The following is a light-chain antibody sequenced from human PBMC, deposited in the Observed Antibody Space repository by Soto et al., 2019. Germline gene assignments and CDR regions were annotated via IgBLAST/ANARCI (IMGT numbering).Light chain of an antibody. Sequence: DIQMTQSPSTLSASVGDRVTITCRASQSVTNWLAWYQQKPGKTPNLLIYVASMLQSGTPSRFSGSGSETEFTLTICSLQPDYFANYYCQQYTSHAYTFVQGTKVEIK. CDR2: VAS. CDR1: QSVTNW. J-gene: IGKJ2*01. CDR3: QQYTSHAYT. V-gene: IGKV1-5*01.